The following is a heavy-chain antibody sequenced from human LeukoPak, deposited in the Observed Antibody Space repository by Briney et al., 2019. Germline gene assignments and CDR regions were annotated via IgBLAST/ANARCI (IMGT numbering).Heavy chain of an antibody. CDR2: ISGSGGST. Sequence: GGSLRLSCAASGFTFSSYAMSWVRQTPGKGLEWVSAISGSGGSTYYADSVKGRFTISRDNSKNTLYLQMNSLRAEDTAVYYCAKVSHPLRWLTRFDYWREETLVTVPS. V-gene: IGHV3-23*01. J-gene: IGHJ4*02. D-gene: IGHD4-23*01. CDR3: AKVSHPLRWLTRFDY. CDR1: GFTFSSYA.